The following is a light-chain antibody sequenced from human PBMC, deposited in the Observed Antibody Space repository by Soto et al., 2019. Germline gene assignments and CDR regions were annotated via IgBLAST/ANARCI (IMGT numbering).Light chain of an antibody. CDR2: LNSDGSH. Sequence: QSVLTQSPSASASLGASVKLTCTLSSGHSSYAIAWHQQQPEKGPRYLMNLNSDGSHSKGDGIPDRFSGSSSGAERYLTISSLQSEDEADYYCQTWGTGIRVFGGGTKLTFL. CDR3: QTWGTGIRV. J-gene: IGLJ2*01. CDR1: SGHSSYA. V-gene: IGLV4-69*01.